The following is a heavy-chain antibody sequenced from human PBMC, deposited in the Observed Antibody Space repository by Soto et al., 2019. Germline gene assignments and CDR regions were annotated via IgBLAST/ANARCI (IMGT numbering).Heavy chain of an antibody. CDR3: ARPYGGKIGDAPDL. D-gene: IGHD4-17*01. V-gene: IGHV3-23*04. CDR1: GFTFSSYA. CDR2: ISDAAGSA. Sequence: EVHLEESGGDLVQPGGSLRLSCVASGFTFSSYAMSWVRQVPGKGLEWVSTISDAAGSAYYVDSVKGRFTISRDNSKKTLYLQMNSLRAEDSAVYYCARPYGGKIGDAPDLWGPGTMVTVSS. J-gene: IGHJ3*01.